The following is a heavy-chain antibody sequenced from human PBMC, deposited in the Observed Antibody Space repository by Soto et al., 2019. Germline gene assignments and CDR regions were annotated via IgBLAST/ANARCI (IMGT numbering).Heavy chain of an antibody. D-gene: IGHD3-10*01. Sequence: GWSLRLSCTCSVFTFISSTMTWVRQGPGKGLEWVSSISSSSSYIYFADSLKGRFTISRDNAKNSLYLQMNSLRAEDTAVYYCARDIGEMSAVWGQGTQVT. CDR1: VFTFISST. CDR2: ISSSSSYI. CDR3: ARDIGEMSAV. V-gene: IGHV3-21*06. J-gene: IGHJ4*02.